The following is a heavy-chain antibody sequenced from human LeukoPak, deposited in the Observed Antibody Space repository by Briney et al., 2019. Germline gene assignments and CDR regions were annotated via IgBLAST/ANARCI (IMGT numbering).Heavy chain of an antibody. J-gene: IGHJ6*03. Sequence: GASVKVSCKASGGTFSSYAISWVRQAPGQGLEWMGGIIPIFGTANYAQKFQGRVTITADESTSTAYMELSSLRSEDTAVYYCARATVVLNPYYYYYMDVWGKGTTVTVSS. CDR3: ARATVVLNPYYYYYMDV. CDR1: GGTFSSYA. V-gene: IGHV1-69*13. CDR2: IIPIFGTA. D-gene: IGHD4-23*01.